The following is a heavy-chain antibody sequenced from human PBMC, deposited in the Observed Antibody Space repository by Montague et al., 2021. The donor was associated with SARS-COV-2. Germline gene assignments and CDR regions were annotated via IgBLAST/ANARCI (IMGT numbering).Heavy chain of an antibody. D-gene: IGHD6-13*01. J-gene: IGHJ3*01. CDR2: ISSGGTTI. Sequence: SLRLSCAASGFTFSNYYMSWVRQAPGKGLEWLSYISSGGTTIFYADSLKGRLTIPRDNAENSLYLQVNSLRGEDTAVYYCARVSSNWSDAFDVWGQGTMVTVSS. V-gene: IGHV3-11*01. CDR3: ARVSSNWSDAFDV. CDR1: GFTFSNYY.